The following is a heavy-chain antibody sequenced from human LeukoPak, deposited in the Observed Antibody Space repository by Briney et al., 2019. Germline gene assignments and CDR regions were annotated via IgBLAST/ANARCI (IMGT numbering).Heavy chain of an antibody. CDR1: GFTFSSYG. D-gene: IGHD2-8*01. CDR3: AREDCTNGVCYTGGY. CDR2: IRYDGSNK. J-gene: IGHJ4*02. Sequence: QPGGSLRLSWAASGFTFSSYGMHWVRQAPGKGLEWVAFIRYDGSNKYYADSVKGRFTISRDNSKNTLYLQMNSLRAEDTAVYYCAREDCTNGVCYTGGYWGQGTLVTVSS. V-gene: IGHV3-30*02.